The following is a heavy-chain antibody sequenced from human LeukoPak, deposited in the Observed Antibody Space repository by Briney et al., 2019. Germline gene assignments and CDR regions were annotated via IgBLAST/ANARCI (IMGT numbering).Heavy chain of an antibody. V-gene: IGHV4-34*01. Sequence: PSETLSLTCAVYGESLSKYYWTWIRQSPGKGLEWIGEINHRGSTNHNPSLKGRVTLSVDTSKHQFSLKLTSLTAADAAVYYCASSVGSTDYWGQGTLVTVSS. D-gene: IGHD1-26*01. CDR3: ASSVGSTDY. J-gene: IGHJ4*02. CDR2: INHRGST. CDR1: GESLSKYY.